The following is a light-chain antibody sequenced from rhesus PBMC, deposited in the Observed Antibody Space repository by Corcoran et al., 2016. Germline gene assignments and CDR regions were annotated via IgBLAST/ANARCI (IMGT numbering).Light chain of an antibody. V-gene: IGKV1-28*01. J-gene: IGKJ4*01. CDR3: LQHNSYPLT. Sequence: DIQMTQSPSSLSASVGDTVTITCRASQGISSYLNWFQQKPGKAPKLLIYAASSLESGVPSRFSGSGSGTEFTLPIRSLQPEDFAAYYCLQHNSYPLTFGGGTKVEIK. CDR2: AAS. CDR1: QGISSY.